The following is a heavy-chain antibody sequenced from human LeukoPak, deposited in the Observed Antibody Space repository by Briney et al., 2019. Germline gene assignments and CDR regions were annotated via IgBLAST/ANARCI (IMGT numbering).Heavy chain of an antibody. V-gene: IGHV3-9*01. D-gene: IGHD6-13*01. CDR1: GFTFDDYA. Sequence: GRSLRLSCAASGFTFDDYAMHWVRQAPGKGLEWVSGISWNSGSIGYADSVKGRFTISRDNAKNSLYLQMNRLRAEDTALYYCAKAARGEQLYYFDYWGQGTLVTVSS. J-gene: IGHJ4*02. CDR2: ISWNSGSI. CDR3: AKAARGEQLYYFDY.